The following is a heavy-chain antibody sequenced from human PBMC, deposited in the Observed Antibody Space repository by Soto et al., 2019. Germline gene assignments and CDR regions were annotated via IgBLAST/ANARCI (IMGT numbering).Heavy chain of an antibody. CDR2: IDWDDDK. J-gene: IGHJ4*02. V-gene: IGHV2-70*11. CDR1: GFSLSTSGMC. D-gene: IGHD1-1*01. Sequence: GSGPTLVNPTQTLTLTCTFSGFSLSTSGMCVSWIRQPPGKALEWLARIDWDDDKYYSTSLKTRLTISKDTSKSQVVLTMTNMDPVDTVTYYCARIPVQLERRDYYFDYWGQGTLVTVSS. CDR3: ARIPVQLERRDYYFDY.